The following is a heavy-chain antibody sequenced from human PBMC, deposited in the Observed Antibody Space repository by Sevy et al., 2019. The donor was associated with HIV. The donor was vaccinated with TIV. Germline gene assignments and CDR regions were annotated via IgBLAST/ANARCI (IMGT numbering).Heavy chain of an antibody. CDR3: AKDINRGCDGVNCYSYYYYFYGLDV. D-gene: IGHD2-21*01. J-gene: IGHJ6*02. CDR1: GFPFNDHA. Sequence: GGSLRLSCAASGFPFNDHAMHWVRLVPGKGLEWVSGISWNSRNIGYADSVKGRFTISRDNTRHSAYLEMHSLRPEDTALYYCAKDINRGCDGVNCYSYYYYFYGLDVWGQGTTVTVSS. V-gene: IGHV3-9*01. CDR2: ISWNSRNI.